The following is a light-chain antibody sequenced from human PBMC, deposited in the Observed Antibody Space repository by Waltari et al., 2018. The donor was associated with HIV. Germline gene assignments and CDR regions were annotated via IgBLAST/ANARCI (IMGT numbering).Light chain of an antibody. V-gene: IGLV1-47*01. CDR2: RND. J-gene: IGLJ3*02. CDR1: YPTVGHNF. Sequence: QSVLTQPPSASKTPGQRVLMSCSVTYPTVGHNFVSWFQQVPGGAPKLVIYRNDRRPSGVPDRFSAAKSGSSASLAISGLQSDDEADYFCASWDDKLSHWVFGGGTKLTV. CDR3: ASWDDKLSHWV.